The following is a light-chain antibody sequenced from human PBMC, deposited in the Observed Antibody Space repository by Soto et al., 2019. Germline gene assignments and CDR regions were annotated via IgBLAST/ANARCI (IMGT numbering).Light chain of an antibody. CDR1: RSISTTY. V-gene: IGKV3-20*01. Sequence: EIALTQSPGTLSLSPGERATLSCRASRSISTTYLAWDQQKPGQAPRLLIYGASSRATGIPDMFRGSGSGTDFTLTISRLEPEDFAVYYCQQYGGSPPYTFGQGTKLEIK. J-gene: IGKJ2*01. CDR3: QQYGGSPPYT. CDR2: GAS.